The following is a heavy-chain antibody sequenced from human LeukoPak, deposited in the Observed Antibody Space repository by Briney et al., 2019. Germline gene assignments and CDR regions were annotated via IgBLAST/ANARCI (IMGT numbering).Heavy chain of an antibody. CDR1: GFTFSSYA. CDR3: ARSGIAAAGFDY. D-gene: IGHD6-13*01. V-gene: IGHV3-23*01. CDR2: ISGSGGST. J-gene: IGHJ4*02. Sequence: QSGGSLRLSCAASGFTFSSYAMSWVRQAPGKGLEWVSAISGSGGSTYYADSVKGRFTISRDNSKNTLYLQMNSLRAEDTAVYYCARSGIAAAGFDYWGQGPLVTVSS.